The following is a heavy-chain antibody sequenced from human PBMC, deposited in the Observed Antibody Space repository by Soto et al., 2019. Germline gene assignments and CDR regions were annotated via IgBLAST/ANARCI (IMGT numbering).Heavy chain of an antibody. CDR1: GGSISSSSYY. Sequence: QLQLQESGPGLVKPSETLSLTCTVSGGSISSSSYYWGWIRQPPGKGLEWIGSIYYSGSTYYNPXXKSRVTISVDXXTXQXXRKLSSVTAADTAVYYCASRPATGRVPFYYHGMDVWGQGTTVTVSS. CDR3: ASRPATGRVPFYYHGMDV. J-gene: IGHJ6*02. V-gene: IGHV4-39*01. CDR2: IYYSGST. D-gene: IGHD1-1*01.